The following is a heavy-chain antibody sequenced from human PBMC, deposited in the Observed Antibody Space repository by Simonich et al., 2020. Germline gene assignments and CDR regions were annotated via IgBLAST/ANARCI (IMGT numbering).Heavy chain of an antibody. V-gene: IGHV4-59*08. CDR2: IYYSGST. Sequence: QVQLQESGPGLVKPSETLSLTCTVSGGSISSYYWSWVRQPPGKGLGWIGDIYYSGSTNYTPSLKSRVTISVDTSKNQVSLKLSSVTAADTAVYYCARLPDYWGQGTLVTVSS. J-gene: IGHJ4*02. CDR3: ARLPDY. CDR1: GGSISSYY.